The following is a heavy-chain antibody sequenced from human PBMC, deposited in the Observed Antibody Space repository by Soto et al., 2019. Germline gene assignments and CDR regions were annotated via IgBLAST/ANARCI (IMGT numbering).Heavy chain of an antibody. D-gene: IGHD2-15*01. J-gene: IGHJ4*02. Sequence: DVQLVESGGVVVQPGGYLRLSCAASGFTFDDYTMHWVRQAPGKGLEWVSLISWDGGSTYYADSVKGRFTISRDNSKNSLYLQRNSLRTEDTALYYCAKDLVRGLGGFDYWGQGTLVTVSS. CDR1: GFTFDDYT. V-gene: IGHV3-43*01. CDR3: AKDLVRGLGGFDY. CDR2: ISWDGGST.